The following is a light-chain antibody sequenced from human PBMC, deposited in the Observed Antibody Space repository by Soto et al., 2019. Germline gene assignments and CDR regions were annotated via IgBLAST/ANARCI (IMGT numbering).Light chain of an antibody. V-gene: IGKV1-39*01. Sequence: DIKMTKSPSSLSASVGDRVPITCRTSQSISNYLNWYQQQPGKAPKLLIYGAFSLLSGVPSRFSGSGSGTDFTLTISRLEPEDFAVYDCQQYDYSPLTFGGGTKVE. CDR1: QSISNY. J-gene: IGKJ4*01. CDR3: QQYDYSPLT. CDR2: GAF.